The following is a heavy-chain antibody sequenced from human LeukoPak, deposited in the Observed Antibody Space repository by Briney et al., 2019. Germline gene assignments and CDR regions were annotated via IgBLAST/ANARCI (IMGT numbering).Heavy chain of an antibody. CDR2: ISYDGTNT. CDR3: ARGRYTGYDSGYFDY. D-gene: IGHD5-12*01. V-gene: IGHV3-30*04. CDR1: GFTFSSYA. Sequence: PGGSLRLSCAASGFTFSSYAMHWVRQAPGKGLEWVAAISYDGTNTYCTDSAKGRFTISRDNSKNTLYLQMNSLRAEDTAVYSCARGRYTGYDSGYFDYWGQGILVTVSS. J-gene: IGHJ4*02.